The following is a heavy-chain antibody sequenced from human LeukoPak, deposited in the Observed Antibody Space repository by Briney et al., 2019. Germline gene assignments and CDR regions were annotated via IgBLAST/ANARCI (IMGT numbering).Heavy chain of an antibody. D-gene: IGHD3-22*01. V-gene: IGHV4-39*01. CDR3: ARLVTMIVVV. CDR1: GGSISSSSYY. J-gene: IGHJ4*02. CDR2: IYYSGST. Sequence: SETLSLTCTVSGGSISSSSYYWGWIRQPPGKGLEWIGSIYYSGSTYYNPSLKSRVTISVDTSKNQFSLKLSSVTAADTAVYYCARLVTMIVVVWGQGTLVTVS.